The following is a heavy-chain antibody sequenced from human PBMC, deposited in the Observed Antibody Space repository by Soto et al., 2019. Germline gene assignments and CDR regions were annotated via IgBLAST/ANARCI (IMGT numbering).Heavy chain of an antibody. Sequence: SVKVSCKASGGTCSSYAISWVRQAPGQGLEWMGGIIPIFGTANYAQKFQGRVTITADESTSTAYMELSSLRSEDTAVYYCARESSVAEAWVHAFDIWGQGTMVTVSS. CDR3: ARESSVAEAWVHAFDI. J-gene: IGHJ3*02. CDR1: GGTCSSYA. D-gene: IGHD6-19*01. V-gene: IGHV1-69*13. CDR2: IIPIFGTA.